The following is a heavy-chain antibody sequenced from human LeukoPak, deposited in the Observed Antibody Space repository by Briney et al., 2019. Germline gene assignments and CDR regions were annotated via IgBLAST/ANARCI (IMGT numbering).Heavy chain of an antibody. J-gene: IGHJ6*03. D-gene: IGHD1-26*01. CDR1: GFTLSSYA. Sequence: GGSLRLSCAASGFTLSSYAMSWVRQGPGKGLEWVSAISVSGNTYHADSVKGRFTISRDNSKNTLYLQMNSLRAEDTAVYYCAKDSKIVGATFRSYHYMDVWGKGTAVTVSS. CDR2: ISVSGNT. V-gene: IGHV3-23*01. CDR3: AKDSKIVGATFRSYHYMDV.